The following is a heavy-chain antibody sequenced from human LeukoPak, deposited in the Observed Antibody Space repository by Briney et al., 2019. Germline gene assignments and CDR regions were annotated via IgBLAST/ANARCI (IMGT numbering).Heavy chain of an antibody. D-gene: IGHD3-16*01. V-gene: IGHV5-51*01. Sequence: GESLKISCKGSGYSFTSYWIGWVRQMPGKGLEWMGIIYPGDSDTRYSPSFQGQVTISADKSISTAYLQWSSLKASDTAMYYCATLSRGSPKDYYYYGMDVWGQGTTVTVSS. J-gene: IGHJ6*02. CDR1: GYSFTSYW. CDR3: ATLSRGSPKDYYYYGMDV. CDR2: IYPGDSDT.